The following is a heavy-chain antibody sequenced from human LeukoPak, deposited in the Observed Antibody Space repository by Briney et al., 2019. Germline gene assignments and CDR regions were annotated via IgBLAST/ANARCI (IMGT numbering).Heavy chain of an antibody. CDR3: ARYYDSSGYLDY. J-gene: IGHJ4*02. V-gene: IGHV1-18*01. D-gene: IGHD3-22*01. Sequence: ASVKVSCKASGYTFTSYGISWVRQAPGQGLEWMGWISAYNGNTNYAQKLEGRVTMTTDTSTSTAYMELRRLRSDDTAVYYCARYYDSSGYLDYWGQGTLVTVSS. CDR1: GYTFTSYG. CDR2: ISAYNGNT.